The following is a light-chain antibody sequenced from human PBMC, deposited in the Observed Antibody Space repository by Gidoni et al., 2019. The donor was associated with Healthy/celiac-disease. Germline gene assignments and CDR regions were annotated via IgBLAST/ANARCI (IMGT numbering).Light chain of an antibody. J-gene: IGKJ1*01. Sequence: AIRMTQSPSSFSASTGDRFTITCRASQGISSYLACYQQKPGKAPKLLIYAASTLQSVVTSMFSGSGSGTDFTLTISCLQSEDFATYYCQQYYSYPPTFGQGTKVEIK. CDR2: AAS. V-gene: IGKV1-8*01. CDR3: QQYYSYPPT. CDR1: QGISSY.